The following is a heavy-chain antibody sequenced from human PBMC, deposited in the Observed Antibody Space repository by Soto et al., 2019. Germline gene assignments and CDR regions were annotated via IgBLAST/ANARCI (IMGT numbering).Heavy chain of an antibody. J-gene: IGHJ4*02. CDR3: ARVKDDDFWSGYSPTFDY. CDR2: IYGGGST. D-gene: IGHD3-3*01. Sequence: GGSLRLSCAASGFTVSNNYMSWVRQTPGKGLEWVSAIYGGGSTYYADSVKGRFTISRDNSKNTLHLQMNNLRAEDTAVYYCARVKDDDFWSGYSPTFDYWGQGTLVTVSS. V-gene: IGHV3-66*01. CDR1: GFTVSNNY.